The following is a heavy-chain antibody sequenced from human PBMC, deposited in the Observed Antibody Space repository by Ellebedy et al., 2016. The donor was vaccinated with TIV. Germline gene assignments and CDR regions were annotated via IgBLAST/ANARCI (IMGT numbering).Heavy chain of an antibody. CDR3: ARASNGMDV. J-gene: IGHJ6*02. V-gene: IGHV3-13*01. CDR1: GFTFSSHD. CDR2: IGTAGDT. Sequence: GESLKISCAASGFTFSSHDLHWVRQATGKGLEWVSAIGTAGDTYYPGSVKGRFTISRENAKNSLYLQMNSLRAGDTAVYYCARASNGMDVWGQGTTVTVSS.